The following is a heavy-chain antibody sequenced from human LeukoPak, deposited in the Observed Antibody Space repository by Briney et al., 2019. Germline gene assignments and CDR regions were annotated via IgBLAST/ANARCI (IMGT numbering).Heavy chain of an antibody. CDR3: ARVDSSGYFDY. CDR1: GFTVSSNY. CDR2: IYSGGST. Sequence: PGGSLRLSCAASGFTVSSNYMIWVRQAPGKGLEWVSIIYSGGSTYYADSVKGRFTVSRDNSKNTLYLQMKSLRAEDTAVYYCARVDSSGYFDYWGQGTLVTVSS. J-gene: IGHJ4*02. V-gene: IGHV3-66*01. D-gene: IGHD3-22*01.